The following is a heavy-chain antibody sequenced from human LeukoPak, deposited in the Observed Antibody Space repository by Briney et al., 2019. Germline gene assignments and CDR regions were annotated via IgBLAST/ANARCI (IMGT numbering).Heavy chain of an antibody. D-gene: IGHD3-22*01. CDR1: GASISGYS. V-gene: IGHV4-4*07. Sequence: PSETLSLSCTVSGASISGYSWNWIRPPAGKGLEWIGRIYTSGGTKYNTSLKSRVTMSVVTSKNQFSLKLSSVTAADTAVYYCARATSGHYYYFDYWGQGTLVTVAS. CDR2: IYTSGGT. J-gene: IGHJ4*02. CDR3: ARATSGHYYYFDY.